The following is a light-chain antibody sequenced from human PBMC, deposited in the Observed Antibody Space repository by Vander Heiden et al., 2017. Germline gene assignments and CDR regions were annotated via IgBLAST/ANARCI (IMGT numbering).Light chain of an antibody. CDR2: EVT. Sequence: SCTGTSTDVGGYKYVSWYQQNPGKAPKLMIYEVTKRPSGVPDRFSGSKSGNTASLTVSGLQAEDEADYYCISYAGSNNLVFGGGTKLTVL. V-gene: IGLV2-8*01. J-gene: IGLJ2*01. CDR3: ISYAGSNNLV. CDR1: STDVGGYKY.